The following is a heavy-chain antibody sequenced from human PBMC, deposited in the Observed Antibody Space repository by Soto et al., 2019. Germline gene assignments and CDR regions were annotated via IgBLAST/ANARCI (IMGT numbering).Heavy chain of an antibody. J-gene: IGHJ6*02. CDR3: VRFDFYYYGMDV. Sequence: GGSLRLSCAASGFAFSSWAMGWVRQAPGKGLEWVSYISSGSSSIYYADSVKGRFNISRDNGKNSLYLQMNSLRAEDTAVYYCVRFDFYYYGMDVWGQGTTVTVS. V-gene: IGHV3-48*01. CDR1: GFAFSSWA. CDR2: ISSGSSSI.